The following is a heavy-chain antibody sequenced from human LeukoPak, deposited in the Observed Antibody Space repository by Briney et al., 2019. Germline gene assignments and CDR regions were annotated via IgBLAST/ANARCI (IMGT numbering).Heavy chain of an antibody. V-gene: IGHV1-69*13. CDR2: IIPIFGTA. Sequence: GASVKVSCKASGGTFSSYAISWVRQAPGQGLEWMGGIIPIFGTASYAQKSQGRVTITADESTSTAYMELSSLRSEDTAVYYCAREDTAMDDAFDIWGQGTIVTVSS. D-gene: IGHD5-18*01. CDR1: GGTFSSYA. J-gene: IGHJ3*02. CDR3: AREDTAMDDAFDI.